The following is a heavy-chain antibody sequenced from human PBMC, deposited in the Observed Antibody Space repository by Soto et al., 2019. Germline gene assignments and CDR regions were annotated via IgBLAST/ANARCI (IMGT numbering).Heavy chain of an antibody. D-gene: IGHD3-22*01. CDR2: VYPGDSDT. Sequence: PGESLKISCKTSGYRFSNYWIGWVRQMPGSGLEWLGLVYPGDSDTRYSPSFEGQVTIAADESINTAYLQWRGLKSSDSAIYYCVRPNCGVLTHFEFWGQGTLVTVPS. CDR3: VRPNCGVLTHFEF. CDR1: GYRFSNYW. V-gene: IGHV5-51*01. J-gene: IGHJ4*02.